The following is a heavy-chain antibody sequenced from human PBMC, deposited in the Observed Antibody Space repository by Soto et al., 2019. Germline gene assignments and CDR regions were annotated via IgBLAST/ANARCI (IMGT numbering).Heavy chain of an antibody. CDR3: ARAYGAGSFDF. Sequence: QVQLVQSGAEVKKPGASVKVSCTGSGYTFRSYDIHWVRQATGHGLEWMGWVNPNTGNTGYAQKFQGRVTMTRDMSKSSAYMAVNSLTSEDTAIYYCARAYGAGSFDFWGQGTLVSVSS. V-gene: IGHV1-8*01. D-gene: IGHD3-10*01. J-gene: IGHJ5*01. CDR1: GYTFRSYD. CDR2: VNPNTGNT.